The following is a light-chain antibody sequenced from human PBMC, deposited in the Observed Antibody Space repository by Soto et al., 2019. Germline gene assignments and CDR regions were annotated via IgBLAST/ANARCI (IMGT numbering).Light chain of an antibody. J-gene: IGLJ1*01. Sequence: QSALTQPRSVSGSPGQSVTISCTGTSSDVGGYNYVSWYQQHPGKAPKLMIYDVSKRPSGVPDRFSGSNSGNKASLTISGLQAEDEADYYCCSYAGSYTFGVFGTGTKVTVL. V-gene: IGLV2-11*01. CDR2: DVS. CDR3: CSYAGSYTFGV. CDR1: SSDVGGYNY.